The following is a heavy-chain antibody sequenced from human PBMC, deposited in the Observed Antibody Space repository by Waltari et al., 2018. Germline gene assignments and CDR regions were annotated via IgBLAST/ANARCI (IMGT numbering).Heavy chain of an antibody. D-gene: IGHD4-17*01. CDR1: GFTFSSYA. J-gene: IGHJ6*02. CDR3: ANLLRPGYYYYGMDV. CDR2: ISGSGGST. Sequence: EVQLLESGGGLVQPGGSLRLSCAASGFTFSSYAMSWVRQAPGKGLEWVSAISGSGGSTYYEDSVKGRFTSSRDNSKNTLYLQMNSLRAEDTAVYYCANLLRPGYYYYGMDVRGQGTTVTVSS. V-gene: IGHV3-23*01.